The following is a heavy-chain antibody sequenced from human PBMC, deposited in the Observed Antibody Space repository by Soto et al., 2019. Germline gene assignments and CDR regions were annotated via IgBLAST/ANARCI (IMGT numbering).Heavy chain of an antibody. CDR1: GFTVSTYY. CDR2: IYRGGTT. J-gene: IGHJ4*02. Sequence: VQLVESGGGLIQPGGSLRLSCVASGFTVSTYYMSWVRQAPGKGLEWVSVIYRGGTTKYADSVEGRFTISRDHSEHMLYLEMNSLGVDGPAVYYCARVDVGQSRPWGFVDYWGQGTLFTVSP. V-gene: IGHV3-53*01. D-gene: IGHD3-16*01. CDR3: ARVDVGQSRPWGFVDY.